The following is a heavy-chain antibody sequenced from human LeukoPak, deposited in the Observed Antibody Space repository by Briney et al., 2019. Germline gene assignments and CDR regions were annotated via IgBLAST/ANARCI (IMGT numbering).Heavy chain of an antibody. CDR3: ARGGVDYYGSGTYYLMYYFDY. Sequence: PGGSLRLSCAASGFTFSSYAMSWVRQAPGKGLEWVSAISGSGGSTYYADSVEGRFTISRDDPHNTLYLQMNSLRAEDTAVYFCARGGVDYYGSGTYYLMYYFDYWGQGALVTVSS. CDR1: GFTFSSYA. D-gene: IGHD3-10*01. CDR2: ISGSGGST. J-gene: IGHJ4*02. V-gene: IGHV3-23*01.